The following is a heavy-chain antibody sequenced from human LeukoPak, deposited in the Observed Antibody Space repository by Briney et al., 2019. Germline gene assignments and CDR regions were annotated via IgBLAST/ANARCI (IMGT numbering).Heavy chain of an antibody. CDR1: GFTFSSYW. Sequence: GGSLRLSRAASGFTFSSYWMSWVRQAPGKGLEWVANIKQDGSEKYYVDSVKGRFTISRDNAKNSLYLQMNSLRAGDTAVYYCAKDLEMATILDAFDIWGQGTMVTVSS. J-gene: IGHJ3*02. CDR3: AKDLEMATILDAFDI. CDR2: IKQDGSEK. V-gene: IGHV3-7*03. D-gene: IGHD5-24*01.